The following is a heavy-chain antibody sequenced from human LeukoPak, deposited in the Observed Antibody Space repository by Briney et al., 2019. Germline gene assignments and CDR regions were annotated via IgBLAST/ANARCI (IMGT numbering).Heavy chain of an antibody. V-gene: IGHV3-7*01. D-gene: IGHD6-19*01. CDR2: IKQDGSEK. J-gene: IGHJ4*02. CDR3: ANSGWSLRDY. Sequence: GGSLRLSCAASGFTFSRYWMSWVRQAPGKGLEWVANIKQDGSEKYYVDSVKGRFTISRDNAKNSLYLQMNSLRAEDTAVYYCANSGWSLRDYWGQGTLVTVSS. CDR1: GFTFSRYW.